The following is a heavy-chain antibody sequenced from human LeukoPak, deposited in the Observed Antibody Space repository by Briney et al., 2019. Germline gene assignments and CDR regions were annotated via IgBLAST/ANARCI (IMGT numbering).Heavy chain of an antibody. V-gene: IGHV4-61*02. D-gene: IGHD2-21*02. J-gene: IGHJ4*02. CDR2: IYTSGNT. CDR3: ARDRDCGGDCYTFDY. Sequence: SETLSLTCTVSGGSISSGTYYWSWIRRPAGKGLEWIGRIYTSGNTNYNPSLKSRVTISVDTSKNQFSLKLSSVIAADTAVYYCARDRDCGGDCYTFDYWGQGTLVTVSS. CDR1: GGSISSGTYY.